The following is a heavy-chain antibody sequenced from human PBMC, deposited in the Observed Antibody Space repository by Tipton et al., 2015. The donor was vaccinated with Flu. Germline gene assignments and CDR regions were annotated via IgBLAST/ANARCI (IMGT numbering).Heavy chain of an antibody. CDR2: IYYSGST. Sequence: TLSLTCTVSGGSISSSSYYWGWIRQPPGKGLEWIGSIYYSGSTYYNPSLKSRVTISVDTSKNQFSLKLSSVTAADTAVYYCARPGGIGDCSSTSCHRRYFQHWGQGTLVTVSS. V-gene: IGHV4-39*01. CDR1: GGSISSSSYY. D-gene: IGHD2-2*02. CDR3: ARPGGIGDCSSTSCHRRYFQH. J-gene: IGHJ1*01.